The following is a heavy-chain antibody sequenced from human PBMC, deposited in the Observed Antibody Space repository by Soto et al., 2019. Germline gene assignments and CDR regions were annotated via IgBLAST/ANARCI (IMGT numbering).Heavy chain of an antibody. CDR2: INPIIGKA. CDR1: GGTFSSYA. CDR3: ARDVGATGH. V-gene: IGHV1-69*05. J-gene: IGHJ4*02. D-gene: IGHD1-26*01. Sequence: SVKVSCKASGGTFSSYAISWVRQAPGQGLEWMGWINPIIGKANYSQKFQGRVTITTDESTSTAYMELSSLRSEDTAVYYCARDVGATGHWGQGTLVSDSS.